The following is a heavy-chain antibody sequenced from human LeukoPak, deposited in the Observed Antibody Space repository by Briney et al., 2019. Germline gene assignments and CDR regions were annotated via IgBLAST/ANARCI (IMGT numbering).Heavy chain of an antibody. J-gene: IGHJ4*02. V-gene: IGHV3-48*02. D-gene: IGHD3-22*01. CDR2: ISSSSGTI. CDR3: ARDTASSGYFF. CDR1: GFRFDSYS. Sequence: TGGSLRLSCAASGFRFDSYSMNWVRQAPGKGLEWVSYISSSSGTISYADSVKGRFTIPRDNAKNSVYLQMNSLRDDDTGVYYCARDTASSGYFFGGQGTLVTVSS.